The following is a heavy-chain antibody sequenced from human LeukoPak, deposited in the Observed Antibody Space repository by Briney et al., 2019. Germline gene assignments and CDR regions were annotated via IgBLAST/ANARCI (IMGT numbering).Heavy chain of an antibody. D-gene: IGHD4-17*01. V-gene: IGHV3-23*01. CDR3: AKDRPVTTWGFDY. CDR2: ISGSGGST. Sequence: GGSLRLSCAASGFTFSSYSMNWVRQAPGKGLEWVSAISGSGGSTYYADSVKGRFTISRDNSKNTLYLQMNSLRAEDTAVYYCAKDRPVTTWGFDYWGQGTLVTVSS. J-gene: IGHJ4*02. CDR1: GFTFSSYS.